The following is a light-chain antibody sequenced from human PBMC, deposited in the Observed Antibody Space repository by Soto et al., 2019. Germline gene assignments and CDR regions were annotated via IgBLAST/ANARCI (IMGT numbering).Light chain of an antibody. V-gene: IGKV3D-20*02. J-gene: IGKJ5*01. CDR1: QSVSSSY. CDR2: GAS. Sequence: EIVLTQSPGTLSLSPGERATLSCRASQSVSSSYLAWYQQKPGQAPRLLIYGASTRATGIPARFSGSGSGTDFTLTISSLEPEDFAVYYCQQRSDWRITFGQGTRREIK. CDR3: QQRSDWRIT.